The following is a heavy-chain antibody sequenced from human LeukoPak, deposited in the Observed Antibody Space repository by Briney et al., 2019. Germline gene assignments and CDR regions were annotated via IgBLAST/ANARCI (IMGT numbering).Heavy chain of an antibody. V-gene: IGHV3-23*01. CDR1: EFPFSAYA. D-gene: IGHD4-17*01. CDR2: IGGSGSNT. J-gene: IGHJ3*01. CDR3: GRDPNGDYVGAFEF. Sequence: GGSLRVSCVVSEFPFSAYAMTWVRLTPGKGLEWVSSIGGSGSNTNYADSVRGRFTISRDNSKNTLYLQMNSLRAEDTAVYYCGRDPNGDYVGAFEFWGQGTLVSVSS.